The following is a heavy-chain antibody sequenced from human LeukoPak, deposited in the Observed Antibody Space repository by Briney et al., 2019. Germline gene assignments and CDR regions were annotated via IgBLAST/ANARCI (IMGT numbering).Heavy chain of an antibody. Sequence: GGSLRLSCAASGFTFSSYAVSWVRQAPGKGLEWVSAISGSGGSTYYADSVKGRFTISRDNSKNTLYLQMNSLRAEDTAVYYCAKDSRVVPAANGGGHYYYGMDVWGKGTTVTVSS. CDR2: ISGSGGST. CDR1: GFTFSSYA. D-gene: IGHD2-2*01. V-gene: IGHV3-23*01. CDR3: AKDSRVVPAANGGGHYYYGMDV. J-gene: IGHJ6*04.